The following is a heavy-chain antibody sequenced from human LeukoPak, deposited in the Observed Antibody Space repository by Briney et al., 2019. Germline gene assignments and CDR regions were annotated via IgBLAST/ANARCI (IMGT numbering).Heavy chain of an antibody. Sequence: SETLSLTWAVSGVSISSNLWWTWVRQPPGKGLEWIAEIHHSGSINYNPSLKSRVTISVDKAKNQFSLNLNSVTAADTAVYYCARGGDRSFDYWGQGTLVTVSS. CDR2: IHHSGSI. D-gene: IGHD3-10*01. V-gene: IGHV4-4*02. CDR3: ARGGDRSFDY. CDR1: GVSISSNLW. J-gene: IGHJ4*02.